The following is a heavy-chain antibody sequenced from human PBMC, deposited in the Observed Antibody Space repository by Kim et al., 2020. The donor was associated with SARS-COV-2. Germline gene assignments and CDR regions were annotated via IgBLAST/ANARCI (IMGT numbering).Heavy chain of an antibody. J-gene: IGHJ4*02. Sequence: SVKGRFTISRDNSKNALYLQVNSLRAEDTALYYCAKVVYYGSGSRHPFDYWGQGTLVTVSS. V-gene: IGHV3-23*01. D-gene: IGHD3-10*01. CDR3: AKVVYYGSGSRHPFDY.